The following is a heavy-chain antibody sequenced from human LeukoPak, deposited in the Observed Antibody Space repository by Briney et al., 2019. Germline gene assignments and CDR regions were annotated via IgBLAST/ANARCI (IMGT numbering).Heavy chain of an antibody. CDR3: AKGREYCSSTSCLNWFDP. Sequence: PGGSLRLSCAASGFTFSNYGMHWVRQAPGKGLEWVALISFDGSQKYYADSVKGRFTISRDNSKSTVYLQMNSLRVEDAAVYYCAKGREYCSSTSCLNWFDPWGQGTLVTVSS. V-gene: IGHV3-30*02. J-gene: IGHJ5*02. CDR1: GFTFSNYG. CDR2: ISFDGSQK. D-gene: IGHD2-2*01.